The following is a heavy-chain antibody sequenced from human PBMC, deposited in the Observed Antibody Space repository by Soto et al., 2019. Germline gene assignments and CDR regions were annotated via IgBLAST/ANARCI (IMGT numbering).Heavy chain of an antibody. D-gene: IGHD6-6*01. Sequence: QITLKESGPTLVKPTQTLTLTCTFSGFSLSTSGVGVGWIRQPPGKALEWLALIYWDDDKRYSPSLKSRLTITKDTPKNQVVLTMTYMCPLDTATYYCSHRRGSSSPVDCWGQGTLVTVSS. CDR3: SHRRGSSSPVDC. CDR1: GFSLSTSGVG. V-gene: IGHV2-5*02. CDR2: IYWDDDK. J-gene: IGHJ4*02.